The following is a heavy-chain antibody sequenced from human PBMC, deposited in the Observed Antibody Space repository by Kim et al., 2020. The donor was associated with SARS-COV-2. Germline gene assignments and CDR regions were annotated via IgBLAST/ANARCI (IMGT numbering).Heavy chain of an antibody. CDR2: IIPIFGTA. J-gene: IGHJ3*02. V-gene: IGHV1-69*13. D-gene: IGHD3-10*01. Sequence: SVKVSCKASGGTFSSYAISWVRQAPGQGLEWMGGIIPIFGTANYAQKFQGRVTITADESTSTAYMELSSLRSEDTAVYYCATGSSITMPKGGAFDIWGQGTMVTVSS. CDR3: ATGSSITMPKGGAFDI. CDR1: GGTFSSYA.